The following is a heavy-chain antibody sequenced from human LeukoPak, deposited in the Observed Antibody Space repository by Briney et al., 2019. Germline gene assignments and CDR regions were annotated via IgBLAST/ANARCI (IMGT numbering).Heavy chain of an antibody. J-gene: IGHJ4*02. CDR3: ARVQYYYDSSVHYNSDY. CDR1: GYTFTSYY. V-gene: IGHV1-46*01. Sequence: ASVKVSCKASGYTFTSYYMHWVRQAPGQGLEWMGIINPSGGSTSYAQKFQGRVTMTRDTSTSTVYMELSSLRSEDTAVYYCARVQYYYDSSVHYNSDYWGQGTLVTVSS. D-gene: IGHD3-22*01. CDR2: INPSGGST.